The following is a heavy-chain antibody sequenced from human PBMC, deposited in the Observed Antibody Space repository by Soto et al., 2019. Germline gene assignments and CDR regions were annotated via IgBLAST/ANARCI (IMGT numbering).Heavy chain of an antibody. CDR2: IIPIFGTA. CDR1: GGTFSSYA. Sequence: QVQLVQSGAEVKKPGSSVKVSCKASGGTFSSYAISWVRQAPGQGLEWMGGIIPIFGTANYAQKFQGRVTITADESTSTAYMELSSLRPEDTVVYYCARDPKFKRGYSYGHNWFDPWVHGTLVTVSS. V-gene: IGHV1-69*01. J-gene: IGHJ5*02. D-gene: IGHD5-18*01. CDR3: ARDPKFKRGYSYGHNWFDP.